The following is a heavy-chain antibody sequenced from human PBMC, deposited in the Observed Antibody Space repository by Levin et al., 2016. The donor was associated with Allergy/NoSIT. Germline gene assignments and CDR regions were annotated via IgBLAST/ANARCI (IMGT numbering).Heavy chain of an antibody. CDR1: GFTFSSYA. Sequence: GESLKISCAASGFTFSSYAMSWVRQAPGKGLEWVSAISGSGGSTYYADSVKGRFTISRDNSKNTLYLQMNSLRAEDTAVYYCVQRGIFGFEVPHFDYWGQGTLVTVSS. CDR3: VQRGIFGFEVPHFDY. J-gene: IGHJ4*02. V-gene: IGHV3-23*01. CDR2: ISGSGGST. D-gene: IGHD3-3*01.